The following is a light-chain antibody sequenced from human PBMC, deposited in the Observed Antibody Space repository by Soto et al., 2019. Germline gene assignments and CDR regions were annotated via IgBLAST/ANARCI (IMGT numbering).Light chain of an antibody. V-gene: IGKV1-39*01. J-gene: IGKJ2*01. Sequence: DIQMTQSPSSLSASVGDRVTITCRASQSINSFLNWYQHKQGRAPNLLISDASSLQSGVPSRFSGSGSGTDFTLTISSLQPEDFATYYCQQSYSIPYTFGQGTKLEIK. CDR2: DAS. CDR1: QSINSF. CDR3: QQSYSIPYT.